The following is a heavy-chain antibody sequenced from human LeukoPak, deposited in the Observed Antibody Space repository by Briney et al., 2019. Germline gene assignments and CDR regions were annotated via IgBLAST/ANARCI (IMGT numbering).Heavy chain of an antibody. V-gene: IGHV3-23*01. CDR3: AKGGAVSSKSITMIRGTRRYYYYMDV. CDR2: ISGSGGST. J-gene: IGHJ6*03. CDR1: GFTVRSNY. D-gene: IGHD3-10*01. Sequence: PGGSLRLSCAASGFTVRSNYMNWVRQAPGKGLEWVSAISGSGGSTYYADSVKGRFTISRDNSKNTLYLQMNSLRAEDTAVYYCAKGGAVSSKSITMIRGTRRYYYYMDVWGKGTTVTISS.